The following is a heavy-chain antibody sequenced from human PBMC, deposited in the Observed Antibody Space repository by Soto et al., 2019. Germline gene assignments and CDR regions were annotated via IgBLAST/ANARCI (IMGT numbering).Heavy chain of an antibody. CDR3: ARGIVVVPDNWFDP. D-gene: IGHD2-2*01. Sequence: GASVKVSCKASGGTFSSYTISWVRQAPGQGLEWMGRIIPILGIANYAQKFQGRVTITADKSTSTAYMELSSLRSEDTAVYYCARGIVVVPDNWFDPWGQGTRVTVSS. CDR2: IIPILGIA. J-gene: IGHJ5*02. CDR1: GGTFSSYT. V-gene: IGHV1-69*02.